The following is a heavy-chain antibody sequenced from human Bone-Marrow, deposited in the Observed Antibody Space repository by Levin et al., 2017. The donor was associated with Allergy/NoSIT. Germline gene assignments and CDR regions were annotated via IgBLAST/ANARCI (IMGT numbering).Heavy chain of an antibody. Sequence: GESLKISCEGSGFTFSSFSMSWIRQVPGKGLEWIAYITSGSSYTNYADSVKGRFTVSRDNAKNSVFLQMNSLRAEATAIYYCARSLVGYSEVFFDHWGQGSLVTVSS. V-gene: IGHV3-11*03. J-gene: IGHJ4*02. CDR1: GFTFSSFS. CDR2: ITSGSSYT. CDR3: ARSLVGYSEVFFDH. D-gene: IGHD2-15*01.